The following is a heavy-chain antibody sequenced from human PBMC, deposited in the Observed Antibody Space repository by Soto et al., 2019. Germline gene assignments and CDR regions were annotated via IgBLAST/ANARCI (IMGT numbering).Heavy chain of an antibody. CDR3: AKGKTSGWYYFDY. CDR1: GFTFSNFA. V-gene: IGHV3-23*01. Sequence: LRLSCAASGFTFSNFAMSWVRQAPGRGREWVSGISASGRDIHYADSVKDRFTVSRDNSKNTLYLQMNSLRAEDTGIYYCAKGKTSGWYYFDYWGQGALVTVSS. D-gene: IGHD6-19*01. CDR2: ISASGRDI. J-gene: IGHJ4*02.